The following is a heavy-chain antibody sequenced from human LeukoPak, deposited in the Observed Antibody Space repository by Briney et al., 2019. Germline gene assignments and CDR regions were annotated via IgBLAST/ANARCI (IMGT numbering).Heavy chain of an antibody. D-gene: IGHD3-22*01. Sequence: ASVKVSCKASGYTFTSYGISWVRQAPGQGLEWMGWISAYNGNTNYAQKLQGRVTMTTDTSTSTAYMELRSLRSDDTAVYYCARDREIYYYDSSGGNWFDPWGQGTLVTVSS. CDR2: ISAYNGNT. J-gene: IGHJ5*02. V-gene: IGHV1-18*01. CDR3: ARDREIYYYDSSGGNWFDP. CDR1: GYTFTSYG.